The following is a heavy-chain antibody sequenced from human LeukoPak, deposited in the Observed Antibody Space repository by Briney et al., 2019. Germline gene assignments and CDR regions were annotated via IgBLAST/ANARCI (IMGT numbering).Heavy chain of an antibody. CDR1: GGSVCSYY. CDR2: IYIRVST. D-gene: IGHD4-23*01. Sequence: PSEALSLTCTDSGGSVCSYYWSWIRQPPRRGREGIGYIYIRVSTNDKPSLKSRVTISVDTSKNQFSLKLSSVTAADTAVYYCARRDYGGKSGDAFDIWGQGTMVTVSS. J-gene: IGHJ3*02. V-gene: IGHV4-4*09. CDR3: ARRDYGGKSGDAFDI.